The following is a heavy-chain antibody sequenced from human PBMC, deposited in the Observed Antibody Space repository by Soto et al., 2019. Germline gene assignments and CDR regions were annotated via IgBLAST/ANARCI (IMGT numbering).Heavy chain of an antibody. D-gene: IGHD2-15*01. J-gene: IGHJ4*02. CDR2: ISSSSSYI. CDR1: GFTFSSYS. V-gene: IGHV3-21*01. Sequence: GGSLRLSCAASGFTFSSYSMNWVRQAPGKGLEWVSRISSSSSYICYADSVKGRFTISRDNAKNSLYLQMNSLRAEDTAVYYCVRTSLVVAAATREDYWGQGALVTVSS. CDR3: VRTSLVVAAATREDY.